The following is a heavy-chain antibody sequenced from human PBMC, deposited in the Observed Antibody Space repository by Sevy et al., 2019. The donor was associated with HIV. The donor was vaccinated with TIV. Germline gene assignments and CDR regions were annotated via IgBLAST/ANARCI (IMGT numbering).Heavy chain of an antibody. CDR3: AYIGACCGGDCPSLFDY. Sequence: GGSLRLSCAASGFTFSSYSMNWVRQAPGKGLEWVSSISSSSSYIYYADSVKGRFTIPRDNAKMSLYLQMNSLRAEDTVVYYCAYIGACCGGDCPSLFDYWGQGTLVTVSS. CDR1: GFTFSSYS. J-gene: IGHJ4*02. CDR2: ISSSSSYI. D-gene: IGHD2-21*02. V-gene: IGHV3-21*01.